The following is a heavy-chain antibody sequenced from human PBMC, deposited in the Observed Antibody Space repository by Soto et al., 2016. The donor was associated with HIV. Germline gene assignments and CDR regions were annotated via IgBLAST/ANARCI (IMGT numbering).Heavy chain of an antibody. D-gene: IGHD3-22*01. CDR1: GGSVSSGSYY. J-gene: IGHJ3*02. CDR3: ARERYYDSSGYYYSSGNAFDI. V-gene: IGHV4-61*01. Sequence: VQLQESGPGLVKPSETLSLTCTVSGGSVSSGSYYWSWIRQPPGKGLEWIGYIYYSGSTNYNPSLKSRVTISVDTSKNQFSLKLSSVTAADTAVYYCARERYYDSSGYYYSSGNAFDIWGQGTMVTVSS. CDR2: IYYSGST.